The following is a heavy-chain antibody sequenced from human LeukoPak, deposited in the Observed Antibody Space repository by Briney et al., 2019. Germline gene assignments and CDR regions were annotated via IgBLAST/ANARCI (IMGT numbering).Heavy chain of an antibody. V-gene: IGHV3-23*01. CDR2: ISGSGGST. D-gene: IGHD3-10*01. Sequence: PGGSLRLSCAASGFTFSSYAMSWVRQAPGKGLEWVSAISGSGGSTYYADPVKGRFTISRDNSKNTLYLQMNSLRAEDTAVYYCAKPGEGGYYYYGMDVWGQGTTVTVSS. J-gene: IGHJ6*02. CDR1: GFTFSSYA. CDR3: AKPGEGGYYYYGMDV.